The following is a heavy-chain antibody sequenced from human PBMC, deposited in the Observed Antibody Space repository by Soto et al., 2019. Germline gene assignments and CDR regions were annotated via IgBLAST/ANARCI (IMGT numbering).Heavy chain of an antibody. V-gene: IGHV3-49*03. CDR2: IRNQSYQETT. CDR1: LFPCYDFA. CDR3: RGSRTPDKADVCMD. Sequence: SLRLCCRCSLFPCYDFAINWFGQAPGKRLERVGLIRNQSYQETTEYAAAVKGRFTISRDTSNGIAYLQMNSLNIEDSAVYFWRGSRTPDKADVCMD. J-gene: IGHJ6*01. D-gene: IGHD2-15*01.